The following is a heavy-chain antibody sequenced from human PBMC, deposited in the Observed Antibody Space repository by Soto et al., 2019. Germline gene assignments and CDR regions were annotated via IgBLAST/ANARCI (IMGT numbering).Heavy chain of an antibody. J-gene: IGHJ4*02. CDR3: ARDVITVTTPYYFDY. Sequence: GGSLRLSCAASGFTFSSYWMSWVRQAPGKGLEWVANIKQDGSEKYYVDSVKGRFTISRDNAKNSLYLQMNSLRAEDTAVYYCARDVITVTTPYYFDYWGQGTLVTVSS. D-gene: IGHD4-17*01. CDR2: IKQDGSEK. CDR1: GFTFSSYW. V-gene: IGHV3-7*01.